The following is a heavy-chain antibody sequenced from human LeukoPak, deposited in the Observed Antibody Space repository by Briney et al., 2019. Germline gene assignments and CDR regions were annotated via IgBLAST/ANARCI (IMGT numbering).Heavy chain of an antibody. CDR1: GGSISSYY. Sequence: SETLSLTCTVSGGSISSYYWSWIRQPPGKGLEWIGYIYYSGSTNYNPSLKSRVTISVDTSKNQFSLKLSSVSAADTAVYYCARGRRYCSGGSCRFWYFDLWGRGTLVTVSS. CDR3: ARGRRYCSGGSCRFWYFDL. D-gene: IGHD2-15*01. V-gene: IGHV4-59*12. CDR2: IYYSGST. J-gene: IGHJ2*01.